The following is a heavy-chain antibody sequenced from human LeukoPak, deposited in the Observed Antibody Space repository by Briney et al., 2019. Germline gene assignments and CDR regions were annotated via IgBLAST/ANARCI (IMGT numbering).Heavy chain of an antibody. CDR1: GFTFSSYS. J-gene: IGHJ4*02. V-gene: IGHV3-7*01. Sequence: GGSLRLSCAASGFTFSSYSMSWVRQAPGKGLEWVANIKQDGGKIYYVDSVKGRFTISRDNAKNSLYLQMNSLRADDTAVYYCARVRYNSGYIFDYWGQGTLVTVSS. CDR3: ARVRYNSGYIFDY. CDR2: IKQDGGKI. D-gene: IGHD5-18*01.